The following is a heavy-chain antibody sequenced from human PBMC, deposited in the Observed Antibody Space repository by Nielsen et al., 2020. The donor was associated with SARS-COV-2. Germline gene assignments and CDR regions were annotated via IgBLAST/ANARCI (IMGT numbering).Heavy chain of an antibody. CDR3: ARVVRKITFGGVIAHFDY. J-gene: IGHJ4*02. CDR1: GYTFTSYD. V-gene: IGHV1-8*01. CDR2: MNPNSGNT. Sequence: ASVKVSCKASGYTFTSYDINWVRQATGQGLEWMGWMNPNSGNTGYAQKFQGRVTMTTDTSTSTAYMELRSLRSDDTAVYYCARVVRKITFGGVIAHFDYWGQGTLVTVSS. D-gene: IGHD3-16*02.